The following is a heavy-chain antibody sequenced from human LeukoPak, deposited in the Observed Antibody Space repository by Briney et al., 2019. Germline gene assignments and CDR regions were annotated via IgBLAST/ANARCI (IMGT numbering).Heavy chain of an antibody. CDR3: ARDQSGGYYFDY. J-gene: IGHJ4*02. D-gene: IGHD3-10*01. V-gene: IGHV4-59*01. CDR2: IYYSGST. Sequence: SETLSLICTVSGGSISSYYWSWIRQPPGKGLEWIGYIYYSGSTSYNPSLKSRVAISVDTSKNQFSLKLGSVTAADTAVYHCARDQSGGYYFDYWGQGTLVTVSS. CDR1: GGSISSYY.